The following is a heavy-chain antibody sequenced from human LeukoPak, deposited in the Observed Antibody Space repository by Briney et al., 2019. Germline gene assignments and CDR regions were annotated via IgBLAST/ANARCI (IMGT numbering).Heavy chain of an antibody. CDR2: IYTSGST. V-gene: IGHV4-4*07. D-gene: IGHD3-10*01. CDR3: ARDRGLAYYGSGSYYPNWFDP. J-gene: IGHJ5*02. Sequence: NPSETLSLICTVSGASLSNSYWSWIRQPAGKGLEWIGRIYTSGSTNYNPSLKSRVTISVDTSKNQFSLKLSSVTAADTAVYYCARDRGLAYYGSGSYYPNWFDPWGQGTLVTVSS. CDR1: GASLSNSY.